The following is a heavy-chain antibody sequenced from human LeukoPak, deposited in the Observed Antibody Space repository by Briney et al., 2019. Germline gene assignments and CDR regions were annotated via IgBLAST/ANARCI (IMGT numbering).Heavy chain of an antibody. CDR3: ARVQMATTTNNFYFDY. D-gene: IGHD5-24*01. CDR1: GIIFSRDG. CDR2: IIPTFGKA. Sequence: GSSVKVSCKASGIIFSRDGITWVRQAPGQGLEWMGGIIPTFGKANYPQKFQGRITITADESTSTAYMELSSLRSEDTAVYFCARVQMATTTNNFYFDYWGPGTLVTVSS. J-gene: IGHJ4*02. V-gene: IGHV1-69*01.